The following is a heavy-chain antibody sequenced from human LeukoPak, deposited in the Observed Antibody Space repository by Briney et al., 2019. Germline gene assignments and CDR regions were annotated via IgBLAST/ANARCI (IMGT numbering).Heavy chain of an antibody. J-gene: IGHJ5*02. CDR3: AREGYYYDSPNWFDP. CDR2: ISSSSSTI. D-gene: IGHD3-22*01. Sequence: GGSLRLSCAASGFTFSSYSMNWVRQAPGKGLEWVSYISSSSSTIYYADSVKGRFTISRDNAKNSLYLQMNSLRAEDTAVYYCAREGYYYDSPNWFDPWGQGTLVTVSS. CDR1: GFTFSSYS. V-gene: IGHV3-48*01.